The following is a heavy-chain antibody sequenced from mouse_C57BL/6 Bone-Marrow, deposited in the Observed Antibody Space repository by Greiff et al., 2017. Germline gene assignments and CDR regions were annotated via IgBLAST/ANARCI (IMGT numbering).Heavy chain of an antibody. V-gene: IGHV1-64*01. Sequence: QVQLQQPGAELVKPGASVKLSCKASGYTFTSYWMHWVKQRPGQGLEWIGMIHPNSGSTNYNEKFKSKATLTVDKSSSTAYMQLSSLTSEDSAVYYCERSHDDGSSYPYAMYFGGQGTSVTVTS. D-gene: IGHD1-1*01. J-gene: IGHJ4*01. CDR2: IHPNSGST. CDR1: GYTFTSYW. CDR3: ERSHDDGSSYPYAMYF.